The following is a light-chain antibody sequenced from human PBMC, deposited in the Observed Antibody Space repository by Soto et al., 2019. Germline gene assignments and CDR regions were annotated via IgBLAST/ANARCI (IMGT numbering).Light chain of an antibody. V-gene: IGLV1-47*01. J-gene: IGLJ1*01. Sequence: QLVLTQPPSASGTPGQRVTISCSGSSSNIGSNYVYWYQQLPGTAPKLLIYRNNQRPSGVPDRFSGSKSGTSASLAISGLRSEDEADYYCAAWDDSLSGRVYVFGTGTKLTVL. CDR2: RNN. CDR3: AAWDDSLSGRVYV. CDR1: SSNIGSNY.